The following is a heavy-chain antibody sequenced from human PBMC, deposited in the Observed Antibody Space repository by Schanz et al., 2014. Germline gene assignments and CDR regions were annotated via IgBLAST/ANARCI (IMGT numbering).Heavy chain of an antibody. D-gene: IGHD6-13*01. J-gene: IGHJ4*02. CDR2: ISGSGGST. V-gene: IGHV3-23*04. CDR1: GFTFSSYG. CDR3: VREVGAAAGLAWGLDY. Sequence: EVQLVESGGGLVQPGGSLRLSCAASGFTFSSYGMSWVRQAPGKGLEWVSAISGSGGSTYYADSVKGRFTISRDNSKNTLYLQMNSLRAEDTAVYYCVREVGAAAGLAWGLDYWGRGTLVTVSS.